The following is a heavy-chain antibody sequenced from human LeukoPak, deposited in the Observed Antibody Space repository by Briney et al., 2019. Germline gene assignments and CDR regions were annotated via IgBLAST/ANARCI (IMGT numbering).Heavy chain of an antibody. Sequence: GGSLRLSCAASGFTFSSYSMNWVRQAPGKGLEWVSSISSSSSYIYYADSVKGRFTISRDNAKNSLYLQMNSLRAEDTAVYYCARDDYGSGSYYTYYYYYMDVWGKGTTVTVSS. V-gene: IGHV3-21*01. D-gene: IGHD3-10*01. CDR2: ISSSSSYI. CDR1: GFTFSSYS. CDR3: ARDDYGSGSYYTYYYYYMDV. J-gene: IGHJ6*03.